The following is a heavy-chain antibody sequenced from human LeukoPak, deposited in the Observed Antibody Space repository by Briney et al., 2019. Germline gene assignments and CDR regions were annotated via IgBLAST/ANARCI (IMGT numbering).Heavy chain of an antibody. D-gene: IGHD3-9*01. CDR1: GASISSDY. V-gene: IGHV4-59*01. CDR2: TFDSGSASSGST. J-gene: IGHJ4*02. Sequence: SETLSLTCTVSGASISSDYWSWIRQPPGKGLEWIGYTFDSGSASSGSTNYNPSLKSRVTMSVDTSKNQFSLRLKSVTAADTAVYYCTKGGRRDILTYWGQGTLVTVSP. CDR3: TKGGRRDILTY.